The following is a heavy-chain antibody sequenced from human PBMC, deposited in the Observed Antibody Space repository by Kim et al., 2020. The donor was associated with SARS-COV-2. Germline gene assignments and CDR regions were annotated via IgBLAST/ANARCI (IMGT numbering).Heavy chain of an antibody. V-gene: IGHV6-1*01. Sequence: SQTLSLTCAISGDSVSSNSAAWNWIRQSPSRGLEWLGRTYYRSKWYNDYAVSVKSRITINPDTSKNQFSLQLNSVTPKDTAVYYCARDRYYDFWSGYWNRAYYFDYWGQGTLVTVSS. CDR1: GDSVSSNSAA. CDR3: ARDRYYDFWSGYWNRAYYFDY. J-gene: IGHJ4*02. CDR2: TYYRSKWYN. D-gene: IGHD3-3*01.